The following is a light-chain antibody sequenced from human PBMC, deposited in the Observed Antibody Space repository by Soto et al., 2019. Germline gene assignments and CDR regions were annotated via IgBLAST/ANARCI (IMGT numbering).Light chain of an antibody. Sequence: DIQLTQSPSFLSASVGDRVTITCLASQGISSYLAWYQLKPGKAPKLLISTASGLQSGVPSRFSGSGSGTDFTLTISSLQPEDFAAYYCQQSYSTPPITLGQGTRLEI. J-gene: IGKJ5*01. CDR3: QQSYSTPPIT. V-gene: IGKV1-39*01. CDR1: QGISSY. CDR2: TAS.